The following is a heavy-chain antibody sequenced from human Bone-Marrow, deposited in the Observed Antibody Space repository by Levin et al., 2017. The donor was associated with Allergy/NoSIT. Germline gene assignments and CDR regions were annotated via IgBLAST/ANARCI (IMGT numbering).Heavy chain of an antibody. Sequence: SQTLSLTCAVFGGSFSGYYWNWIRQTPGKGLEWIGEINHRGVTNYNPSLKSRVTISADTSQNQFSLKLSSVSAADTAVYYCARGISVAGNWYFDLWGRGTLVTVSS. CDR2: INHRGVT. V-gene: IGHV4-34*01. J-gene: IGHJ2*01. CDR1: GGSFSGYY. CDR3: ARGISVAGNWYFDL. D-gene: IGHD6-19*01.